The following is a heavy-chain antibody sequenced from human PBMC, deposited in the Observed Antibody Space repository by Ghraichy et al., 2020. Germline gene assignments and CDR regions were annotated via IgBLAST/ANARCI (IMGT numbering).Heavy chain of an antibody. D-gene: IGHD3-9*01. J-gene: IGHJ4*02. CDR1: GFTFSSYA. CDR2: ISGSGGST. CDR3: EATGALIDY. V-gene: IGHV3-23*01. Sequence: GESLNISCAASGFTFSSYAMSWVRQAPGKGLEWVSAISGSGGSTYYADSVKGRFTISRDNSKNTLYLQMNSLRAEDTAVYYCEATGALIDYWGQGTLVTVSS.